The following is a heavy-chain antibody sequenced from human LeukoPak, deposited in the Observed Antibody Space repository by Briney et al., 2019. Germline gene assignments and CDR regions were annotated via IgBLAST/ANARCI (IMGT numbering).Heavy chain of an antibody. CDR3: ATDIVVVVAATGPDASDI. V-gene: IGHV3-23*01. CDR1: GFIFSNYA. J-gene: IGHJ3*02. CDR2: ISGSGGST. Sequence: TGGSLRLSCAASGFIFSNYAMSWVRQAPGKGLEWVSAISGSGGSTYYADSVKGRFTISRDNSKNTLYLQMNSLRAEDTAVYYCATDIVVVVAATGPDASDIWGQGTMVTVSS. D-gene: IGHD2-15*01.